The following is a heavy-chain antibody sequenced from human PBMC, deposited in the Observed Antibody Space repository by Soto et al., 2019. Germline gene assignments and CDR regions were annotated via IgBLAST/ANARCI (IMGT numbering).Heavy chain of an antibody. V-gene: IGHV3-48*01. CDR2: ISRRSSTI. J-gene: IGHJ4*02. D-gene: IGHD2-2*01. CDR3: ARDGSTNSWIDY. Sequence: GGSQRLSCAASGFAFRAYRMNWVRQTPGKGLEWLSYISRRSSTIYYADSVKGRFTISRDNAKGSLYLQMNSLRAEDTAIYYCARDGSTNSWIDYWGQGALVTVSS. CDR1: GFAFRAYR.